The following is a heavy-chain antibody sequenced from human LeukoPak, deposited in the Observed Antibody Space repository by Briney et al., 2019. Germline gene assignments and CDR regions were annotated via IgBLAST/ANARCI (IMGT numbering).Heavy chain of an antibody. CDR2: ISGSGVGT. CDR3: AKSITTDGKGWFDP. V-gene: IGHV3-23*01. D-gene: IGHD6-13*01. Sequence: GGSLRLSCAASGFTFNSYAMSWVRQAPGKGLEWVSAISGSGVGTYYADSVKGRFTISRDNSKNTLYLQMNSLRAEDTAVYYCAKSITTDGKGWFDPWGQGTLVTVSS. J-gene: IGHJ5*02. CDR1: GFTFNSYA.